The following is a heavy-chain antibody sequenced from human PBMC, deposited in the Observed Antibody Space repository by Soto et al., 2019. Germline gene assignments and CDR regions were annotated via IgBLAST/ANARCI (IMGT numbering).Heavy chain of an antibody. CDR2: IWYDGSNK. D-gene: IGHD3-10*01. Sequence: QVQLVESGGGVVQPGRSLRLSCAASGFTFSSYGMHWVRQAPGKGLEWVAVIWYDGSNKYYADSVKGRFTISRDNSKNXLXXQMNSLRAEDTAVYYCGRGTVVRGVISYYYYGMDVWGQGTTVTVSS. V-gene: IGHV3-33*01. CDR1: GFTFSSYG. J-gene: IGHJ6*02. CDR3: GRGTVVRGVISYYYYGMDV.